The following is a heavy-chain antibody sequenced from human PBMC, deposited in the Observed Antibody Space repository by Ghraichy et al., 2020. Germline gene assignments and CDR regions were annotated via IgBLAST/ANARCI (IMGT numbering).Heavy chain of an antibody. CDR2: IYYSGST. J-gene: IGHJ4*02. V-gene: IGHV4-30-4*01. CDR1: GGSISSGDYY. D-gene: IGHD3-22*01. CDR3: ARLPRLLNYFDY. Sequence: LSLTCTVSGGSISSGDYYWSWIRQPPGKGLEWIGYIYYSGSTYYNPSLKSRVTISVDTSKNQFSLKLSSVTAADTAVYYCARLPRLLNYFDYWGQGTLVTVSS.